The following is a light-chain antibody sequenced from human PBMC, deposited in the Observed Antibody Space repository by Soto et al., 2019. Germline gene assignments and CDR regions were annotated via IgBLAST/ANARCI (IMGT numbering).Light chain of an antibody. CDR1: NIGSKS. V-gene: IGLV3-21*02. CDR2: NDR. Sequence: SYELTQPPSVSVAPGQTARITCGGDNIGSKSVHWYQQKPGQAPVLVVYNDRDRPSGIPERFSGSNSGNTATLTISRVEAGDEADYYCQLLFSSSHHFYVSGTAIKVT. CDR3: QLLFSSSHHFYV. J-gene: IGLJ1*01.